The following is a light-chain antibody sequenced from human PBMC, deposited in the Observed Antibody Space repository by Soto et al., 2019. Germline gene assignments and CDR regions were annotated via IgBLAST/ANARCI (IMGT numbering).Light chain of an antibody. V-gene: IGKV3D-15*01. Sequence: EIVRTQSPATLSVSPGERATLSCRASQSVSGNLAWYQQKPGQAPRLLIYGASTRATGIPARFSGSGSGTEFTLTISSLQSEDFAVYYCQQYNNWPLTFGGGTKVDIK. CDR3: QQYNNWPLT. CDR2: GAS. J-gene: IGKJ4*01. CDR1: QSVSGN.